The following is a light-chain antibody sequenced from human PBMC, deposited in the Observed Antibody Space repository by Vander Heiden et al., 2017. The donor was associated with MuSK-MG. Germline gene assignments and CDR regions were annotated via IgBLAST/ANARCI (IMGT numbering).Light chain of an antibody. V-gene: IGLV2-14*01. Sequence: QSALTQPASVSGSPGQSITISCTGTSSDVGGYNYVSWYQQHPGKAPKLMIYDVSNRPSGVSNRFSGSKSGNPASLTISGLQAEEEADYYCSSYTSSSSWVFGGGTKLTVL. CDR3: SSYTSSSSWV. CDR2: DVS. CDR1: SSDVGGYNY. J-gene: IGLJ3*02.